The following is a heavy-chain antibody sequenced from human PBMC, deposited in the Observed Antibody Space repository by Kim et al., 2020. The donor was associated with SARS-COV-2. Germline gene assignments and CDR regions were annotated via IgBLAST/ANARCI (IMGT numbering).Heavy chain of an antibody. CDR2: ISSDGSNK. CDR3: ARGGDSSGLDY. Sequence: GGSLRLSCAASGFTFSSYAMHWVRQAPGKGLEWVAVISSDGSNKYYADSVKGRFPISRDNSKNTLYLQMNSLRAEDTAVYYCARGGDSSGLDYWGQGTLVTASS. D-gene: IGHD6-19*01. CDR1: GFTFSSYA. J-gene: IGHJ4*02. V-gene: IGHV3-30*04.